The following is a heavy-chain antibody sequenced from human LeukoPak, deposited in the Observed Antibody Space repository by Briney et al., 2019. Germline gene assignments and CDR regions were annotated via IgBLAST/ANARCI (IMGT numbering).Heavy chain of an antibody. CDR3: ARRYYDSSGYYGY. CDR1: GYTFTSYG. Sequence: VASVKVSCKASGYTFTSYGISWVRQAPGQGLEWMGWISAYNGNTNYAQKFQGRVTMTRDTSISTAYMELSRLRSDDTAVYYCARRYYDSSGYYGYWGQGTLVTVSS. D-gene: IGHD3-22*01. V-gene: IGHV1-18*01. CDR2: ISAYNGNT. J-gene: IGHJ4*02.